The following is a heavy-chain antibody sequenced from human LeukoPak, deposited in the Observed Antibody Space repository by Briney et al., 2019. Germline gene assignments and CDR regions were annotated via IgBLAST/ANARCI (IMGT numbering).Heavy chain of an antibody. CDR2: IYTSGSA. V-gene: IGHV4-61*02. D-gene: IGHD2-15*01. CDR3: ARDHGAYCSGGSCFGNYYYMDV. CDR1: GGSISSGIYY. Sequence: SETLSLTCTVSGGSISSGIYYWSWIRQPAGKGLEWIGRIYTSGSANSNPSLKSRVTISLHTSKNQFSLRLSSVTAADTAVYYCARDHGAYCSGGSCFGNYYYMDVWGKGTTVTVSS. J-gene: IGHJ6*03.